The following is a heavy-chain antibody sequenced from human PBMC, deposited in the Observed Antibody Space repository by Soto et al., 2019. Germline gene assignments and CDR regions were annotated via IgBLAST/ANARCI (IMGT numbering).Heavy chain of an antibody. Sequence: KTSETLSLTCTVSGGSISSGDYYWSWIRQPPGKGLEWIGYIFYSGSTYYNPSLKSRVTISVDTSKNQFSLKLSSVTAADTAVYYCARNIVVVPADPGSFDYWGQGTLVTVSS. CDR1: GGSISSGDYY. CDR3: ARNIVVVPADPGSFDY. J-gene: IGHJ4*02. CDR2: IFYSGST. V-gene: IGHV4-30-4*01. D-gene: IGHD2-2*01.